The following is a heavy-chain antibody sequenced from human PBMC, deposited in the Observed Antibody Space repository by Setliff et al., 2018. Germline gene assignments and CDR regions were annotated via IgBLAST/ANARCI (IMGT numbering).Heavy chain of an antibody. CDR1: GFTLNSYL. CDR2: IQTDERDT. CDR3: ARAKGNDYSMDV. Sequence: PGGSLRLSCAASGFTLNSYLMHWVRQAPGEGLVWVSRIQTDERDTTYGDSVKGRFTISRDNAKNTLYLQMNSLRADDTAVYYCARAKGNDYSMDVWGKGTTVTVSS. J-gene: IGHJ6*03. V-gene: IGHV3-74*03.